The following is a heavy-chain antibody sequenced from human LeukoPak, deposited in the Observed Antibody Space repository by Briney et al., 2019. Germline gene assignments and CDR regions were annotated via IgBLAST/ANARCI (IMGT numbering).Heavy chain of an antibody. CDR1: GFTFSGFG. CDR3: AKDRSIAAGGTVSEIDN. D-gene: IGHD6-13*01. J-gene: IGHJ4*02. CDR2: ISYDGNNK. V-gene: IGHV3-30*18. Sequence: GGSVRLSCAASGFTFSGFGMHWVRQAPGKGLEWVAVISYDGNNKYYADSVKGRFTISRDNSKNTVFLQMNSLRAEDTAVYYCAKDRSIAAGGTVSEIDNWGQETMDTVSS.